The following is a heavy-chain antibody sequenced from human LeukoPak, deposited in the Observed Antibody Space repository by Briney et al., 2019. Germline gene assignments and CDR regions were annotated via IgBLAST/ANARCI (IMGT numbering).Heavy chain of an antibody. Sequence: GGSLRLSCAASGFTFSSYSMNWVRQAPGKGLEWVSYISSSSSTIYYADSVKGRFTISRDNAKNSLYLQMSSLRAEDTAVYYCTRGQLWFPHWGQGTLVTVSS. CDR2: ISSSSSTI. V-gene: IGHV3-48*01. CDR1: GFTFSSYS. J-gene: IGHJ4*02. D-gene: IGHD5-18*01. CDR3: TRGQLWFPH.